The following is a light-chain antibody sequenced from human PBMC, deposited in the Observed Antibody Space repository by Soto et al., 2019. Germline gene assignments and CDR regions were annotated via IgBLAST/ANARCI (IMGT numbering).Light chain of an antibody. CDR1: QSVSSN. V-gene: IGKV3-15*01. J-gene: IGKJ1*01. CDR3: QQYNNWPWT. Sequence: EIVMTQSPATLSVSPGERATLSCRASQSVSSNLAWYQQKPGQAPRLLIYGASTRATGIPARFSGSGSGKEFPTTISSLQSEDFAVYYCQQYNNWPWTFGQGTKVEIK. CDR2: GAS.